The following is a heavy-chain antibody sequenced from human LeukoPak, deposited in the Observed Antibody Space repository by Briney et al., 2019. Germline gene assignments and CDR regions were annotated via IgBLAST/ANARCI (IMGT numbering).Heavy chain of an antibody. Sequence: SETLSLTCTVSGGSIGSDGYYWNWIRQHPGKGLEWIGYIYYSGSTSYNPSLKSRLTISVDTSKNQFSLRLSSVTAADAAVYYCARGRYYGFSGDYWGQGTLVTVSP. D-gene: IGHD3-10*01. V-gene: IGHV4-31*03. CDR1: GGSIGSDGYY. CDR2: IYYSGST. CDR3: ARGRYYGFSGDY. J-gene: IGHJ4*02.